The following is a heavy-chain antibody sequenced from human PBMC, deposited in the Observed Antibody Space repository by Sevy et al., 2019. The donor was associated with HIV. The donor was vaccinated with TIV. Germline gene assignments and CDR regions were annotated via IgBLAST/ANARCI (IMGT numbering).Heavy chain of an antibody. D-gene: IGHD5-12*01. J-gene: IGHJ5*02. V-gene: IGHV4-59*01. CDR1: GGPISSYY. CDR3: ARAPPVRSGDDSLNWFDP. CDR2: IHYSGST. Sequence: SETLSLTCSVSGGPISSYYWSWIRQPPGKRLEWIGYIHYSGSTNYNPSLNSRLTISVDTSKNQFSLRLTSVIAADTAVYYCARAPPVRSGDDSLNWFDPWGQGILVTVSS.